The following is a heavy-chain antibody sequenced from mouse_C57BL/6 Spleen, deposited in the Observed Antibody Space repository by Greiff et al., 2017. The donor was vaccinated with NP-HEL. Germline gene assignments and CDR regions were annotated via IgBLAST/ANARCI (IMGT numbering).Heavy chain of an antibody. CDR3: ARLYYYGSSYYYYAMDY. Sequence: VQLQQSGPELVKPGASVKMSCKASGYTFTDYNMHWVKQSHGKSLEWIGYINPNNGGTSYNQKFKGKATLTVNKSSSTAYMELRSLTSEDSAVYYCARLYYYGSSYYYYAMDYWGQGTSVTVSS. V-gene: IGHV1-22*01. CDR1: GYTFTDYN. CDR2: INPNNGGT. D-gene: IGHD1-1*01. J-gene: IGHJ4*01.